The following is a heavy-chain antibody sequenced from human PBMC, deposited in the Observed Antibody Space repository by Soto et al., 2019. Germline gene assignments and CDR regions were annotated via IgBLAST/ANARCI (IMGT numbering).Heavy chain of an antibody. V-gene: IGHV3-21*01. CDR2: ITSSSSYI. J-gene: IGHJ4*02. CDR1: GFTFSLYS. CDR3: VRARSTDSRPDY. Sequence: GGSLRLSCAASGFTFSLYSMIWVRQAPGKGLEWVASITSSSSYIYYEDSLKGRFTISRDNAKNSLFLQLDSLRAEDTAAYFCVRARSTDSRPDYWGQGTLVTVSS. D-gene: IGHD3-22*01.